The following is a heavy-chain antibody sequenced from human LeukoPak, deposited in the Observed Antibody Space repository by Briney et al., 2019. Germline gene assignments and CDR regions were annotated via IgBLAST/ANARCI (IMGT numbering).Heavy chain of an antibody. CDR3: ARVSRYCSGGSCPTLDY. Sequence: SETLSLTCAVYGGSFSGYYWSWIRQHPGKGLEWIGYIYYSGSTYYNPSLKSRVTISVDTSKNQFSLKLSSVTAADTAVYYCARVSRYCSGGSCPTLDYWGQGTLVTVSS. CDR2: IYYSGST. J-gene: IGHJ4*02. V-gene: IGHV4-31*11. CDR1: GGSFSGYY. D-gene: IGHD2-15*01.